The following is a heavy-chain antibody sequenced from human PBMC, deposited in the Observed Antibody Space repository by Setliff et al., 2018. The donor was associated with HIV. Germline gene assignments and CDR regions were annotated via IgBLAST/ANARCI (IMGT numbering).Heavy chain of an antibody. J-gene: IGHJ3*02. CDR2: LFYRGAT. CDR3: ATSLITVPPDAFDI. D-gene: IGHD4-4*01. Sequence: SETLSLTCAVFGGSLNSAYYWGWIRQSPGRGLQWIGSLFYRGATYYNPSFKSRVTMSVDTSKNQFSLKLSSVTAADTAVYYCATSLITVPPDAFDIWGQGTMVTVSS. CDR1: GGSLNSAYY. V-gene: IGHV4-38-2*01.